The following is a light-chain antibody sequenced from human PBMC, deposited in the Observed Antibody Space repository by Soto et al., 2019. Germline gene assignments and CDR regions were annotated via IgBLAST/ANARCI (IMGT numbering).Light chain of an antibody. Sequence: EVVLTQSPGTLSLSPGERATLSCRASQSVSSSFLAWYQQKPGQAPRLLIHAASTGATGIPARFRGSGSGTYFTLTISILEPEDSAVYFCHQYADSPQTFGQGTKVEIK. CDR1: QSVSSSF. CDR3: HQYADSPQT. CDR2: AAS. V-gene: IGKV3-20*01. J-gene: IGKJ2*01.